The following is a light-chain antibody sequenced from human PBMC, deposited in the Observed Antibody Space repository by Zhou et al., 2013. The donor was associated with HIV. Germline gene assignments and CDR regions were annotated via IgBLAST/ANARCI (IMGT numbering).Light chain of an antibody. CDR1: QDIRNE. J-gene: IGKJ4*01. Sequence: DIQMTQSPSSVSASVGDRVTITCRASQDIRNELAWYQQKPGKAPKRLIYTASSLQSGVPSRFSGSGSGTEFTLTISSLQPEDSATYYCLQHNSYPLTFGGGTKVEI. V-gene: IGKV1-17*01. CDR2: TAS. CDR3: LQHNSYPLT.